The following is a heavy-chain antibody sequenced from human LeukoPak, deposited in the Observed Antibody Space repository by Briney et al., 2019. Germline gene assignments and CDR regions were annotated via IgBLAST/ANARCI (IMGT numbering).Heavy chain of an antibody. V-gene: IGHV1-69*13. CDR1: GGTLSSYA. D-gene: IGHD3-10*01. CDR2: IIPIFDTG. J-gene: IGHJ2*01. Sequence: ASVKVSRKASGGTLSSYAISWVRQAPGQGLEWMGGIIPIFDTGNYAQKFQGRVTITADESTSTVYMYLSSLRSEDTAMYYCARVRYYGSGAGQYWYFDLWGRGTLVTVSS. CDR3: ARVRYYGSGAGQYWYFDL.